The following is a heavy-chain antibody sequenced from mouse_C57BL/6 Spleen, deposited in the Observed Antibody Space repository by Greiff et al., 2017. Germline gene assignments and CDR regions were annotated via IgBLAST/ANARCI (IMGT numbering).Heavy chain of an antibody. D-gene: IGHD1-1*01. CDR3: AREDYYGSSLDY. J-gene: IGHJ2*01. Sequence: VQLQQSGAELVKPGASVKISCKASGYAFSSYWMNWVKQRPGKGLEWIGQIYPGDGDTNYNGKFKGKATLTADKSSSTAYMQLSSLTSEDSAVYFCAREDYYGSSLDYWGKGTTLTVSS. CDR2: IYPGDGDT. V-gene: IGHV1-80*01. CDR1: GYAFSSYW.